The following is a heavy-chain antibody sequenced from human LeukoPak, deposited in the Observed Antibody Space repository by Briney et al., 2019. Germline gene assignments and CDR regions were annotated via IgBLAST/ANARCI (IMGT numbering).Heavy chain of an antibody. V-gene: IGHV3-21*01. D-gene: IGHD3-10*01. CDR3: ARDRSNYYGRSYYMDV. J-gene: IGHJ6*03. CDR1: GFTFSSYS. Sequence: GGSLRLSCAASGFTFSSYSMNWVRQAPGKGLEWVSSISSSSSYIYYADSVKGRFTISRDNAKNSLYLQMDSLRAEDTAVYYFARDRSNYYGRSYYMDVWGKGTTVTVSS. CDR2: ISSSSSYI.